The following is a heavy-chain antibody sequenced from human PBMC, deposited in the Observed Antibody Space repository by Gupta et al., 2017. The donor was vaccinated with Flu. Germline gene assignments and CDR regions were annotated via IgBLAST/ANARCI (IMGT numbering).Heavy chain of an antibody. CDR1: GFSLSTSGVG. J-gene: IGHJ3*02. D-gene: IGHD6-13*01. V-gene: IGHV2-5*02. CDR2: IYWDDDK. Sequence: QITLKESGPTLVKPTQTLTLTCTFSGFSLSTSGVGVGWIRQPPGKALEWLAVIYWDDDKRHSPSLKSRLTITKDTSRNQVVLTMTNMDPVDTATYYCAHSGGIAAPPDTFDIWGQGTMVTVSS. CDR3: AHSGGIAAPPDTFDI.